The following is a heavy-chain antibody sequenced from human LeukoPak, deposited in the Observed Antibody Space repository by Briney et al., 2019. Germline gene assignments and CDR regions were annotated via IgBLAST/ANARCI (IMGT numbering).Heavy chain of an antibody. V-gene: IGHV3-48*01. D-gene: IGHD5-12*01. Sequence: GGSLRLSCAASGFTFSQYSINWVRQAPGKGLEWVSHLRYTGETFYADSVKGRFTISRDNDRNSLYLQMNSLRAEDTAMYYCARDAGNSGYGCDLWGQGTLVTVSS. CDR1: GFTFSQYS. CDR2: LRYTGET. J-gene: IGHJ5*02. CDR3: ARDAGNSGYGCDL.